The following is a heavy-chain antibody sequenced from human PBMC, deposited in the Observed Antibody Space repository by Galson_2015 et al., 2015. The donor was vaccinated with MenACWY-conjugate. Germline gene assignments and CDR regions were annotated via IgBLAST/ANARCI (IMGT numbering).Heavy chain of an antibody. D-gene: IGHD3-16*01. CDR1: GFTVSSDY. CDR2: IYSGGST. Sequence: SLRLSCAVSGFTVSSDYMSWVRQAPGKGLEWVSVIYSGGSTYYADSVKGRFTISRVSSKNTLYLQMNSLRPEDTAVFYCARGGGGRFDYWGQGALVTVSS. CDR3: ARGGGGRFDY. J-gene: IGHJ4*02. V-gene: IGHV3-66*02.